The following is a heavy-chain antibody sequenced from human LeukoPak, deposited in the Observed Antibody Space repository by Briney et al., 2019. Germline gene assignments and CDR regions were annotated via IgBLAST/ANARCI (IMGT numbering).Heavy chain of an antibody. CDR2: ISSSSSYI. CDR3: AREEMGGTTRSGALT. Sequence: GGSRGLSCAPSGFPFSSYTINWARRPPGRGLEGVSSISSSSSYIYYADSVKGRFTISRDNAKNSLYLQMNSLRAEDTAVYYCAREEMGGTTRSGALTWGQGTLVTVSS. CDR1: GFPFSSYT. D-gene: IGHD1-14*01. V-gene: IGHV3-21*01. J-gene: IGHJ5*02.